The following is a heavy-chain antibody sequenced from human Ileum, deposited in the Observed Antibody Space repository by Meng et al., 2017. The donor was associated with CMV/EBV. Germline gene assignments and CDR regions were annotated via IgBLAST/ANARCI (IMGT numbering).Heavy chain of an antibody. CDR1: GDKFSNNG. CDR2: NSGYNGET. D-gene: IGHD6-19*01. Sequence: EASGDKFSNNGVSWVRQAPRQGLEWMGRNSGYNGETKSAQNLQGRVTMTTDTSTSTGYMGLRSLRSDDTAVYYCASAASVADTPESWGQGTLVTVSS. V-gene: IGHV1-18*01. CDR3: ASAASVADTPES. J-gene: IGHJ5*02.